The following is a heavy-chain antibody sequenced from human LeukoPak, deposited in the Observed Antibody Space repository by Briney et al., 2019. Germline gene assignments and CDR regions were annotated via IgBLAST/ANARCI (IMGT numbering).Heavy chain of an antibody. CDR2: IFYSGTT. CDR1: GGSISSSSYY. V-gene: IGHV4-39*01. J-gene: IGHJ3*02. CDR3: ARLAAADAFDI. D-gene: IGHD6-13*01. Sequence: SETLSLTCTVSGGSISSSSYYWGWIRQPPGKGLEWIGTIFYSGTTYYNPSLKSRVTISVDTSKNQFSLKLSSVIAADTAVYFCARLAAADAFDIWGQGTMVTVSS.